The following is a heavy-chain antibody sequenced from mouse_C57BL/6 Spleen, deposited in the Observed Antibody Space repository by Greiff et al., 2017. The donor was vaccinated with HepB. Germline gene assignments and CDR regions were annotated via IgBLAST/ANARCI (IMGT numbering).Heavy chain of an antibody. CDR3: AKHGMGSAY. J-gene: IGHJ3*01. V-gene: IGHV2-9*01. CDR2: IWGGGST. Sequence: QVQLKESGPGLVAPSPRLSIPCTVSGFSLTGYGVDWVRQPPGKGLEWLGVIWGGGSTNYNSALMSRLSISKDNSKSQVFLKMNSLLTADTAMYYCAKHGMGSAYWGQGTLFTVSA. CDR1: GFSLTGYG. D-gene: IGHD2-3*01.